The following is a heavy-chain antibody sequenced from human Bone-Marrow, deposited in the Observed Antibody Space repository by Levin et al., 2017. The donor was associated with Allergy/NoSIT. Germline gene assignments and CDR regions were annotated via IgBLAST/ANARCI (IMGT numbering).Heavy chain of an antibody. CDR1: GFRFSDYT. CDR2: IDSGGGDV. D-gene: IGHD3-10*01. CDR3: ARGVPSDL. V-gene: IGHV3-21*01. Sequence: GGSLRLSCGASGFRFSDYTMNWVRQAPGKGLEWLSFIDSGGGDVDYVDSVKGRFTVSRDNTKNALYLQMDNLSVEDTSVYYCARGVPSDLWGQGTRVTVSS. J-gene: IGHJ5*02.